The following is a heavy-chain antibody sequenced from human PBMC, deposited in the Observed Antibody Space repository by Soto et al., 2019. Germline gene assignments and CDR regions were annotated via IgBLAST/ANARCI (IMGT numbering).Heavy chain of an antibody. D-gene: IGHD1-1*01. V-gene: IGHV3-21*03. Sequence: EVQLVESGGGLVQPGGSLRLSCVGSGFNFNPYNMTWVRHTPGKGLEWVASISTSSSYIYYATSVEGRFTVSRDNAKNSLDLQLNGLREEDTGVYYGARGLERATSKNWFDSWGQGTQVTGSS. CDR2: ISTSSSYI. CDR1: GFNFNPYN. J-gene: IGHJ5*01. CDR3: ARGLERATSKNWFDS.